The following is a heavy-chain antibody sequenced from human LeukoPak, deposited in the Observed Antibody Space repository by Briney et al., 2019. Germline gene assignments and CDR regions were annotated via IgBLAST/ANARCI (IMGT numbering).Heavy chain of an antibody. J-gene: IGHJ6*03. CDR3: ARAVGIAAAGVPYYYYYMDV. Sequence: SETLSLTCAVYGGSFSGYYWSWIRQPPGKGLEWIGEINHSGSTNYNPSLKSRVTISVDTSKNQFSLKLSSVTAADTAVYYCARAVGIAAAGVPYYYYYMDVWGKGATVTVSS. D-gene: IGHD6-13*01. V-gene: IGHV4-34*01. CDR1: GGSFSGYY. CDR2: INHSGST.